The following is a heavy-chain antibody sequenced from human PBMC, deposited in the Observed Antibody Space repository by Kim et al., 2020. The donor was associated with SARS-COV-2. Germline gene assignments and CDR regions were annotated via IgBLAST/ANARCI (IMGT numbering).Heavy chain of an antibody. D-gene: IGHD1-26*01. Sequence: GGSLRLSCAASGFTFSSYGMHWVRQAPGKGLEWVAVISYDGSNKYYADSVKGRFTISRDNSKNTLYLQMNSLRAEDTAVYYCARDPVSSYYDRYFDYWGQGTLVTVSS. CDR1: GFTFSSYG. CDR3: ARDPVSSYYDRYFDY. CDR2: ISYDGSNK. V-gene: IGHV3-33*05. J-gene: IGHJ4*02.